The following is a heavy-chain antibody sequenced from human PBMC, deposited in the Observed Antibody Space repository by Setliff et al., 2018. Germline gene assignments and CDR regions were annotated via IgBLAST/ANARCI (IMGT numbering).Heavy chain of an antibody. CDR3: ARHKSNGSGSYPSLYMDV. V-gene: IGHV4-61*09. Sequence: PSETLSLTCTVSGGSINEANYYWSWIRQPAGKGLEWIGHIQTSGTTNYNPSLKSRVTISVDTSKNQFSVKLSSVTAADTAVYYCARHKSNGSGSYPSLYMDVWGKGIMVTVSS. J-gene: IGHJ6*03. CDR1: GGSINEANYY. CDR2: IQTSGTT. D-gene: IGHD3-10*01.